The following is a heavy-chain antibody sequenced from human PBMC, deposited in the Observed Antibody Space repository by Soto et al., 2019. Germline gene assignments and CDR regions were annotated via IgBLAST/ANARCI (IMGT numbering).Heavy chain of an antibody. V-gene: IGHV4-59*01. J-gene: IGHJ6*02. CDR1: GGSISSYY. CDR2: IYYSGST. D-gene: IGHD6-6*01. CDR3: ARAMEGQLVRGMDV. Sequence: SEPRSRTWTVSGGSISSYYWSWIRQPPGKGLEWIGYIYYSGSTNYNPSLKSRVTISVDTSKNQFSLKLSSVTAADTAVYYCARAMEGQLVRGMDVWGQGTTVTFSS.